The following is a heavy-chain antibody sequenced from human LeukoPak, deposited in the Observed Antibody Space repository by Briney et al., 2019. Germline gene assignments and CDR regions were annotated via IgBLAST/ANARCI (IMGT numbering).Heavy chain of an antibody. CDR3: ARQFVVVVAAIGFDP. J-gene: IGHJ5*02. D-gene: IGHD2-15*01. V-gene: IGHV4-4*02. CDR2: IYHSGST. Sequence: SGTLSLTCAVSGGSISSRNWWSWVRQPPGKGLEWIGEIYHSGSTNYNPSLKSRVTISVDTSKNQFSLKLSSVTAADTAVYYCARQFVVVVAAIGFDPWGQGTLVTVSS. CDR1: GGSISSRNW.